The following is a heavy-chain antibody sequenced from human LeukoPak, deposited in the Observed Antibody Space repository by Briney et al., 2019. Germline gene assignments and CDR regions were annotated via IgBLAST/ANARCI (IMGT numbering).Heavy chain of an antibody. D-gene: IGHD4-11*01. CDR2: ISGLNGDT. Sequence: ASVKVSCKASGNTFTSYGISWVRQAPGEGLEWMGWISGLNGDTKYAQRIQGRVTLTTDTSTRTAYMELRSLRSDDTAVYYCARGTVSGEDYYYMDVWGKGTTVTVSS. CDR3: ARGTVSGEDYYYMDV. J-gene: IGHJ6*03. V-gene: IGHV1-18*01. CDR1: GNTFTSYG.